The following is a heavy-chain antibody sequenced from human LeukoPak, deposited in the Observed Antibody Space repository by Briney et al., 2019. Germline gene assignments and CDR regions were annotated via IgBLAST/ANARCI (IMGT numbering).Heavy chain of an antibody. D-gene: IGHD2-15*01. V-gene: IGHV3-30*18. CDR3: AKGVVAATNAAYYRMDV. CDR2: ISYDESDK. Sequence: PGGSLRLSCAASGFTFSNYGMHWVRQAPGKGLEWVAVISYDESDKYYADSVKGRFTISRDNSKNTLYLQMNSLRPEDTAVYYCAKGVVAATNAAYYRMDVWGQGTTVTVSS. J-gene: IGHJ6*02. CDR1: GFTFSNYG.